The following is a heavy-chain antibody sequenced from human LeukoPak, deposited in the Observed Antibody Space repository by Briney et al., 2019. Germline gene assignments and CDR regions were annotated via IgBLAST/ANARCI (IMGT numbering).Heavy chain of an antibody. Sequence: GGSQRLSCAASGFTFSSYWMSWVRQAPGKGLEWVANIKQDGSEKNYVDSVKGRFTISRDNRKNSLYLQMNSLRAEDTAVYYCARGIAAAGLGDFDYWGQGTLVTVSS. CDR3: ARGIAAAGLGDFDY. CDR1: GFTFSSYW. V-gene: IGHV3-7*03. D-gene: IGHD6-13*01. J-gene: IGHJ4*02. CDR2: IKQDGSEK.